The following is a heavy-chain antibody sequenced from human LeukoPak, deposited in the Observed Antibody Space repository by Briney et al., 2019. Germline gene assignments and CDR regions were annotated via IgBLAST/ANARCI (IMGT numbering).Heavy chain of an antibody. V-gene: IGHV1-46*01. J-gene: IGHJ5*02. CDR1: GYTFTTYY. CDR3: TFSGSYRGRDNWFDP. Sequence: ASVEVSCKASGYTFTTYYIHWVRQAPGQGLEWMGIINPSGGSTTYAQKFQGRVTMTRDTSTSTVYMELSSLRSEDTAVYYCTFSGSYRGRDNWFDPWGQGILVTVSS. D-gene: IGHD1-26*01. CDR2: INPSGGST.